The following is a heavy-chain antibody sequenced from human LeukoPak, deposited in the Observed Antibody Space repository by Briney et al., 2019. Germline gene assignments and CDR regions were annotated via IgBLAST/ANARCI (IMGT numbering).Heavy chain of an antibody. V-gene: IGHV1-18*01. CDR1: GYTFTSYG. CDR3: ATYPLHYGSGSAIDY. D-gene: IGHD3-10*01. CDR2: ISAYNGNT. Sequence: ASVKVSCKASGYTFTSYGISWVRQAPGQGLEWMGWISAYNGNTNYAQKLQGRVTMTTDTSTSTAYMELRSLRSDDTAVYYCATYPLHYGSGSAIDYWGQGTLVIVSS. J-gene: IGHJ4*02.